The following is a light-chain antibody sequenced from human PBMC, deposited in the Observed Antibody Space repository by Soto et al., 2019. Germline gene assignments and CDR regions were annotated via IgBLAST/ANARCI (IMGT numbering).Light chain of an antibody. CDR1: QSVSGK. J-gene: IGKJ1*01. CDR2: DAS. V-gene: IGKV3-15*01. CDR3: PPYNTWPPWT. Sequence: EIVMTQSPDTLSLSPGERAALSCRASQSVSGKLAWYPHRPGQAPRLLIYDASIRATGIPARFSGSASGTVFPLNISRLQSEDFALYYCPPYNTWPPWTFGQGTKADI.